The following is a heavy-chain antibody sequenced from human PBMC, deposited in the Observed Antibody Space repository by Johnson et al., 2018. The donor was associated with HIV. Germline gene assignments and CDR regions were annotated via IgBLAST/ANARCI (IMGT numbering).Heavy chain of an antibody. CDR2: ISYDGSNK. J-gene: IGHJ3*02. CDR3: ARLSGYYVYDAFDI. D-gene: IGHD3-3*01. V-gene: IGHV3-30*04. CDR1: GFTFSDCA. Sequence: QLQLVESGGGLVQPRGSLRLSCAASGFTFSDCAMSWVRQGPGKGLEWVAVISYDGSNKYYADSVKGRFTISRDNAKNSLYLQMNSLRAEDTALYYCARLSGYYVYDAFDIWGQGTMVTVSS.